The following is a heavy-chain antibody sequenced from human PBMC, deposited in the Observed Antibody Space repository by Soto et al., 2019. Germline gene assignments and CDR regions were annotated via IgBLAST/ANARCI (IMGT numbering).Heavy chain of an antibody. CDR3: ARGGILVPAAHFDY. J-gene: IGHJ4*02. D-gene: IGHD2-2*01. CDR2: IYHSGST. Sequence: SETLSLTCAVSGGSISSGGYSWSWIRQPPGKGLEWIGYIYHSGSTYYNPSLKSRATISVDRSKNQFSLKLSSVTAADTAVYYCARGGILVPAAHFDYWGQGTLVTVSS. CDR1: GGSISSGGYS. V-gene: IGHV4-30-2*01.